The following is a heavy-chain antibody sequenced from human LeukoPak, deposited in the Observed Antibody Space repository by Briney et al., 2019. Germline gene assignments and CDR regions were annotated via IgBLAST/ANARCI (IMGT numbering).Heavy chain of an antibody. CDR3: ARRGKLRSYFDY. CDR2: IYYSGST. J-gene: IGHJ4*02. CDR1: GGSISSGGYY. V-gene: IGHV4-31*03. Sequence: SETLSLTCTVSGGSISSGGYYWSWIRQHPGKGLEWIGYIYYSGSTYYNPSLKSRVTISVVRSKNQFSLKLTSVTAADTAVYYCARRGKLRSYFDYWGQGTLVTVSS. D-gene: IGHD4-17*01.